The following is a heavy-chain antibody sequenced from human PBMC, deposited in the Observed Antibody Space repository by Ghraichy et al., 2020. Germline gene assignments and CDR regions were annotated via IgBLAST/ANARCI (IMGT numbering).Heavy chain of an antibody. CDR2: INHSGST. J-gene: IGHJ5*02. Sequence: LSLTCAVYGGSFSGYYWNWIRQPPGKGLEWIGEINHSGSTNYNPSLKSRATISVDTSKNQFSLKLRSVTAADTAVYYCARGDGGYCSGGSCYSRDRRVNWFDPWGQGTLVTVSS. V-gene: IGHV4-34*01. CDR1: GGSFSGYY. CDR3: ARGDGGYCSGGSCYSRDRRVNWFDP. D-gene: IGHD2-15*01.